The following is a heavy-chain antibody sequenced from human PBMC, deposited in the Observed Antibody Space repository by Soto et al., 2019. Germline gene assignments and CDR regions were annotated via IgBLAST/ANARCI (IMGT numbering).Heavy chain of an antibody. J-gene: IGHJ5*02. CDR3: ARVGSDDDSSGYYSNWFDP. V-gene: IGHV4-30-4*01. Sequence: SETLSLTCTVSGGSISSGDYYWSWIRQPPGKGLEWIGYIYYSGSTYYNPSLKSRVTISVDTSKNQFSLKLSSVTAADTAVYFCARVGSDDDSSGYYSNWFDPWGQGTLVTVSS. CDR1: GGSISSGDYY. D-gene: IGHD3-22*01. CDR2: IYYSGST.